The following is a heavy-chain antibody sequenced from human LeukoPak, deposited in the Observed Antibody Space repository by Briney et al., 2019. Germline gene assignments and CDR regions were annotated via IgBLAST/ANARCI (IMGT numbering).Heavy chain of an antibody. J-gene: IGHJ6*03. D-gene: IGHD3-3*01. V-gene: IGHV4-34*01. CDR3: ARHSDFWSGYYTGDYYYMDV. Sequence: SETLSLTCAVYGGSFSGYYWSWTRQPPGKGLEWIGEINHSGSTNYNPSLKSRVTISVDKSKNQFSLKLSSVTAADTAVYYCARHSDFWSGYYTGDYYYMDVWGKGTTVTVSS. CDR1: GGSFSGYY. CDR2: INHSGST.